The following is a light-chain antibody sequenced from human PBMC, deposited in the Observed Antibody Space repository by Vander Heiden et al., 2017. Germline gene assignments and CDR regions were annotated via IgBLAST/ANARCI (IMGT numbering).Light chain of an antibody. Sequence: SVLTQPPSVSGAPGQRVTISCTGSSSNIGAGYDVHGYQQFPGTAPKLLIHGNTNRPSGVPDRFAGSKSGTSASLAITGLQAEDEADDYCQSYDSSLGGYVVFGGGTKLTVL. CDR2: GNT. V-gene: IGLV1-40*01. CDR1: SSNIGAGYD. CDR3: QSYDSSLGGYVV. J-gene: IGLJ2*01.